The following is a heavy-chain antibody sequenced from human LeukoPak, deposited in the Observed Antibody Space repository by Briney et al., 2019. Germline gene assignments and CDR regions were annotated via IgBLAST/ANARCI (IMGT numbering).Heavy chain of an antibody. V-gene: IGHV3-20*04. J-gene: IGHJ3*02. CDR1: GFTFDDYG. CDR2: INWNGGST. Sequence: PVGSLRLSCAASGFTFDDYGMSWVRQAPGKGLEWVSGINWNGGSTGYADSVKGRFTISRDNAKNSLYLQMNSLRAEDTALYYCARGGRDTYYYDSSGYSGDAFDIWGQGTMVTVSS. CDR3: ARGGRDTYYYDSSGYSGDAFDI. D-gene: IGHD3-22*01.